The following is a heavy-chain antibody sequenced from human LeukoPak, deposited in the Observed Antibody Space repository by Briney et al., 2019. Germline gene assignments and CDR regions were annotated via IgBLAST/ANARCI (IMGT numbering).Heavy chain of an antibody. CDR3: ATYGDYGDPLFLR. V-gene: IGHV1-46*03. J-gene: IGHJ4*02. D-gene: IGHD4-17*01. CDR2: INPSSGST. CDR1: GYTFTGYY. Sequence: GASVKVSCKASGYTFTGYYMHWVRQAPGQGLEWMGIINPSSGSTSYAQKFQGRVTMTRDMSTSTVYMELSSLRSEDTAVYYCATYGDYGDPLFLRWGQGTLVTVSS.